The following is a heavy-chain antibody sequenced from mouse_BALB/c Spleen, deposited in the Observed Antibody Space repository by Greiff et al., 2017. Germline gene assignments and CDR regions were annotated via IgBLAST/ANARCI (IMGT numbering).Heavy chain of an antibody. Sequence: DVMLVESGGGLVKPGGSLKLSCAASGFTFSDYYMYWVRQTPEKRLEWVANISDGGSYTYYPDSVKGRFTISRDNAKNNLYLQMSSLKSEDTAMYYCARRGGFITTATGAMDYWGQGTSVTVSS. CDR1: GFTFSDYY. CDR3: ARRGGFITTATGAMDY. J-gene: IGHJ4*01. V-gene: IGHV5-4*02. D-gene: IGHD1-2*01. CDR2: ISDGGSYT.